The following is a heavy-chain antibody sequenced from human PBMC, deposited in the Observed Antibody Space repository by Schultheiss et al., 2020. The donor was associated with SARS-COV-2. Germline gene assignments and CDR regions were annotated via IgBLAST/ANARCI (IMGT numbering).Heavy chain of an antibody. Sequence: GGSLRLSCAASGFTFSSYDMHWVRQATGKGLEWVSGISWNSGSIGYADSVKGRFTISRDNAKNSLYLQMNSLRAEDTAVYYCAREIAVAGHFDYWGQGTLVTVSS. J-gene: IGHJ4*02. CDR2: ISWNSGSI. V-gene: IGHV3-9*01. CDR3: AREIAVAGHFDY. CDR1: GFTFSSYD. D-gene: IGHD6-19*01.